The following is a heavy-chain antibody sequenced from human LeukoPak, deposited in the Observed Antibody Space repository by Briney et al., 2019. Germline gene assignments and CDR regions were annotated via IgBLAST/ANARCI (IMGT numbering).Heavy chain of an antibody. V-gene: IGHV1-69*05. CDR2: IIPIFGTA. CDR1: GGTFSSYA. J-gene: IGHJ6*03. CDR3: ARVPLLFYYMDV. Sequence: SVKVSCKASGGTFSSYAISWVRQAPGQGLEWMGGIIPIFGTANYAQKFQGRVTITTDESTSTAYMELSSLRSEDTDVYYCARVPLLFYYMDVWGKGTTVTVSS. D-gene: IGHD2-2*01.